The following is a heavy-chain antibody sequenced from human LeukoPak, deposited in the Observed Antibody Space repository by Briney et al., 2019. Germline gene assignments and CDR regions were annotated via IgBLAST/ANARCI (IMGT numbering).Heavy chain of an antibody. Sequence: GGSLRLSCAASGFTFSSYGMHWVRQAPGKGLEWVAVISYEGSNKYYADSVKGRFTISRDHSKNTLYLQMNSLRAEDTAVYYCAKDNHHYYGSGTHFDYWGQGTLVTVSS. CDR2: ISYEGSNK. V-gene: IGHV3-30*18. J-gene: IGHJ4*02. D-gene: IGHD3-10*01. CDR1: GFTFSSYG. CDR3: AKDNHHYYGSGTHFDY.